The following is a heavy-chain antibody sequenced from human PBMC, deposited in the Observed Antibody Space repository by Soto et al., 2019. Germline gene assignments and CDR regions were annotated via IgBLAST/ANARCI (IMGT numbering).Heavy chain of an antibody. V-gene: IGHV4-34*01. CDR3: ARGKADYDFWSGYFSFQHDY. J-gene: IGHJ4*01. D-gene: IGHD3-3*01. Sequence: SETLSLTCAVYGGSFSGSYWSWIRQPPGKGLEWIGEINHSGSTNYNPSLKSRVTISVDTSKNQFSLKLSSVTAADTAVYYCARGKADYDFWSGYFSFQHDYWRNRTLVTVSS. CDR2: INHSGST. CDR1: GGSFSGSY.